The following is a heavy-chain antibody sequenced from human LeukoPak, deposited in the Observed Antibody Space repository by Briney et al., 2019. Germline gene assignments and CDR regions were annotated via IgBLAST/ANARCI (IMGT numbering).Heavy chain of an antibody. Sequence: GGSLRLSCAASGFTFSSYAMSWVRQAPGKGLEWVSVIYSGGSTYYADSVKGRFTISRDNSKNTLYLQMNSLRAEDTAVYYCARATPSYIAAAGPHDAFDIWGQGTMVTVSS. CDR2: IYSGGST. J-gene: IGHJ3*02. CDR3: ARATPSYIAAAGPHDAFDI. V-gene: IGHV3-53*01. D-gene: IGHD6-13*01. CDR1: GFTFSSYA.